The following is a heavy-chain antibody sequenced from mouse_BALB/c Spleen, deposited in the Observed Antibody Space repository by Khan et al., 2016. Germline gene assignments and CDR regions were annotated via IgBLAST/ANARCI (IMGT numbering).Heavy chain of an antibody. D-gene: IGHD2-4*01. CDR1: VNTFSSYW. Sequence: QVQLQQSGAEVMKPGASGKISCQATVNTFSSYWIEWVKQRPGHGLEWIGAILPGSGSTDHNEKFKGKATFTADTFSYIVYMQLSSLTSEDSAVDYCASRSTMITTRNDYYAMDYWGQGTAVTVSS. J-gene: IGHJ4*01. CDR2: ILPGSGST. CDR3: ASRSTMITTRNDYYAMDY. V-gene: IGHV1-9*01.